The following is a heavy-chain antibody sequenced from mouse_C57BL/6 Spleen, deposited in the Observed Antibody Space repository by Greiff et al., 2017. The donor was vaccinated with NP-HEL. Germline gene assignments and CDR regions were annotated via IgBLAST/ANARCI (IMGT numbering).Heavy chain of an antibody. CDR1: GFTFSDYY. CDR3: ARQEDSSGYVGYAMDY. V-gene: IGHV5-12*01. J-gene: IGHJ4*01. CDR2: ISNGGGST. Sequence: DVKLVESGGGLVQPGGSLKLSCAASGFTFSDYYMYWVRQTPEKRLEWVAYISNGGGSTYYPDTVKGRFTISRDNAKNTLYLQMSRLKSEDTAMYYCARQEDSSGYVGYAMDYWGQGTSVTVSS. D-gene: IGHD3-2*02.